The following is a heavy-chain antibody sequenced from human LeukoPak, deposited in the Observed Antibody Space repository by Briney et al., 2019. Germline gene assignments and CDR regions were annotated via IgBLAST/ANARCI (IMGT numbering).Heavy chain of an antibody. CDR3: ATVYWYFDL. J-gene: IGHJ2*01. Sequence: PGGPLRLSCAATGISFKNTWMSWVRQAPGKGLEWVGLIRSQVDGGTADYAAAVKGRFSISRDDSKNTLHLQMRSLKTEDTAVYYCATVYWYFDLWGLGTLVSVSA. CDR1: GISFKNTW. V-gene: IGHV3-15*01. CDR2: IRSQVDGGTA.